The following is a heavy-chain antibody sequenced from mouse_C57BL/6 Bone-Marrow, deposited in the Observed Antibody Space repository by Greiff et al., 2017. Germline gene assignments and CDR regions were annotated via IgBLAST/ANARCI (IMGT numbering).Heavy chain of an antibody. J-gene: IGHJ2*01. Sequence: EVMLVESGGDLVKPGGSLKLSCAASGFTFSSYGMSWVRQTPDKRLEWVATISSGGSYTYYPDSVKGRFTISRDNAKNTLYLQMSSLKSGDTAMYYCARVYDGYLGYWGQGTTLTVSS. V-gene: IGHV5-6*02. CDR3: ARVYDGYLGY. CDR1: GFTFSSYG. CDR2: ISSGGSYT. D-gene: IGHD2-3*01.